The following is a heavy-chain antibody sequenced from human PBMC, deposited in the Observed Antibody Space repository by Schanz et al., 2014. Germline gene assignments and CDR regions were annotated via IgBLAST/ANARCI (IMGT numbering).Heavy chain of an antibody. CDR2: IIPILGIA. V-gene: IGHV1-69*02. J-gene: IGHJ4*02. Sequence: QVQLVQSGAEVKKPGSSVKVSCKASGGTFSTYTISGGRRAPAQGLEWMGRIIPILGIANYAQKFQGRVTITADKSTFTAYMDVSSLRSEDTAVYYCASSGAGYSSSWDFDYWGQGTLVTVSS. D-gene: IGHD6-13*01. CDR1: GGTFSTYT. CDR3: ASSGAGYSSSWDFDY.